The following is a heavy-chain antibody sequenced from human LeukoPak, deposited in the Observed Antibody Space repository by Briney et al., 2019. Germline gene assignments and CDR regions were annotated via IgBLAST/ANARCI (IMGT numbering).Heavy chain of an antibody. CDR1: GFTVSSNY. CDR2: IYSGGST. J-gene: IGHJ6*02. V-gene: IGHV3-53*01. Sequence: GGSLRLSCAASGFTVSSNYMSWVRQAPGKGLEWVSVIYSGGSTYYADSVKGRFTISRDNSKNTPYLQMNSLRAEDTAVYYCARDRLYYGMDVWGQGATVTVSS. CDR3: ARDRLYYGMDV.